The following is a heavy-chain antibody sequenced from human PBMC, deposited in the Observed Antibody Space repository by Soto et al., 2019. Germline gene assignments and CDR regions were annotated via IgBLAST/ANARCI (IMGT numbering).Heavy chain of an antibody. V-gene: IGHV3-30-3*01. CDR3: ARDKRDLRFVEWSYYFDY. Sequence: QVQLVESGGGVVQPGRSLRLSCAASGFTFSSCAMHWVRQAPGKGLEWVALISYDGSNKYYADSVKGRFTISRDNSKNTXXLQMNSLRAEDTAVYYCARDKRDLRFVEWSYYFDYWGQGTLVTVSS. CDR1: GFTFSSCA. CDR2: ISYDGSNK. J-gene: IGHJ4*02. D-gene: IGHD3-3*01.